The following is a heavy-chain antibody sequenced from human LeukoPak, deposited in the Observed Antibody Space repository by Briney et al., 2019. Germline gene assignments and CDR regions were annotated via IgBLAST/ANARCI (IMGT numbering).Heavy chain of an antibody. CDR2: ICPGDSDT. V-gene: IGHV5-51*01. Sequence: GESLKISCKGAGYSYTSYWIGWVRQMPGKGLEGMGIICPGDSDTSYSPSFQGQVTISADKSIDTAYLQWSSLKTSDTAMYYCARFHSSAWFADHWGQGTLLTVSS. CDR1: GYSYTSYW. D-gene: IGHD6-19*01. J-gene: IGHJ5*02. CDR3: ARFHSSAWFADH.